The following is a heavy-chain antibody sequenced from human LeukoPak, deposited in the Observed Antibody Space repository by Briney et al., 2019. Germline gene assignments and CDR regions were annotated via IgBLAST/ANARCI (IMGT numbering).Heavy chain of an antibody. CDR3: AHRRGYYGSGSYYNSRPYDY. CDR2: IYWDDDK. V-gene: IGHV2-5*02. J-gene: IGHJ4*02. Sequence: SGPTLVNPTQTLTLTCTFSGFSLSTSGVGVGWIRQSPGKALEWLALIYWDDDKRYSPSLKSRLTITKDTSKNQVVLTMTNMDPVDTATYYCAHRRGYYGSGSYYNSRPYDYWGQGTLVTVSS. D-gene: IGHD3-10*01. CDR1: GFSLSTSGVG.